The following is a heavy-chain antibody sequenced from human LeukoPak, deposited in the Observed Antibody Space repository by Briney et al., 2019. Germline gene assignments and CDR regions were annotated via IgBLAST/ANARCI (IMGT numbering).Heavy chain of an antibody. CDR1: DGSISNSSFY. CDR2: IYYSGNT. V-gene: IGHV4-39*01. Sequence: IPSETLSLTCTVSDGSISNSSFYWGWIRQPPGKGLEWIGNIYYSGNTYYNSSLKSRVTISVDTSKNQFSLKLSSVTAADTAVYYCARGSWERACSGGSCYPSVVYYYYYVDVWGKGTTVTISS. CDR3: ARGSWERACSGGSCYPSVVYYYYYVDV. J-gene: IGHJ6*03. D-gene: IGHD2-15*01.